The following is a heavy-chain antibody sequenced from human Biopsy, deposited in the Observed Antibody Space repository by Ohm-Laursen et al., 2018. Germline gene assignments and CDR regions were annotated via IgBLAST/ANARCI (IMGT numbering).Heavy chain of an antibody. CDR2: INPKSGGT. Sequence: ASVKVSCKASGYTSTGYYLHWVRQAPGQGLEWMGWINPKSGGTHYLEKFRGRVTMTRDTSISTAYMEVSSLRSDDTAVYYCAIDGNDFLTDYLKIDQWGQGTLVTVSS. CDR3: AIDGNDFLTDYLKIDQ. V-gene: IGHV1-2*02. CDR1: GYTSTGYY. D-gene: IGHD3-9*01. J-gene: IGHJ4*02.